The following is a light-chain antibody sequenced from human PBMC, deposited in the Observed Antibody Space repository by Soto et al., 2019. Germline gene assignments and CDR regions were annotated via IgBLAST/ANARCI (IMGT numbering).Light chain of an antibody. CDR3: QQYGSSPQT. CDR1: QSVSSNY. V-gene: IGKV3-20*01. Sequence: EIVLTQSPGTLSLSPGERATLSCRASQSVSSNYLAWYQQKPGQAPRLLIYGASSRAAGFPDRFSGSGSGTDFTLTISRLEPEDFAVYYCQQYGSSPQTFGQGTKVDIK. CDR2: GAS. J-gene: IGKJ1*01.